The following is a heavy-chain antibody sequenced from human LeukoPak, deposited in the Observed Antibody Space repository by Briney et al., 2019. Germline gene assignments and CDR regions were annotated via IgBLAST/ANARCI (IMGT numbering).Heavy chain of an antibody. Sequence: PGGSLRLSCEAPGSTFSSLILTWSPQPPGKGREGLSYISFNSETTSYADSVKGRFTSSRDYAKNSLYLQMNSLRAEDTAVYYCGRVARGNYYHFDSWGQGTLVTVSS. CDR1: GSTFSSLI. J-gene: IGHJ4*02. D-gene: IGHD1-26*01. CDR2: ISFNSETT. CDR3: GRVARGNYYHFDS. V-gene: IGHV3-48*04.